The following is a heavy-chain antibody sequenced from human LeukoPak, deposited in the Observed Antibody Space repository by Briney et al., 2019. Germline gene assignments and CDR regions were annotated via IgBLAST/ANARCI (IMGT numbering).Heavy chain of an antibody. CDR3: ARDLAYSRLDY. CDR1: GFTFSNYY. D-gene: IGHD5-18*01. Sequence: GGSLRLSCAASGFTFSNYYMHWVRQAPGKGLEWVASINPDGNKKYSADSVKGRFTISRDNAENSLYLQMNSLRVEDTAFYYCARDLAYSRLDYWGQGMLVTVSS. CDR2: INPDGNKK. V-gene: IGHV3-7*01. J-gene: IGHJ4*02.